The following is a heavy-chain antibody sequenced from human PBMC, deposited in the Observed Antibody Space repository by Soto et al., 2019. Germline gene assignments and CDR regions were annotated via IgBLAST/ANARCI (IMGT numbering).Heavy chain of an antibody. Sequence: SLRVSCASSGITFSSYFRHLVRQAPGKGLEWVAVIWYDGSNKYYADSVKGRFTISRDNSKNTLYLQMNSPRAEDTAVYYCARDVYYYGMDVWGQGTTVTVSS. V-gene: IGHV3-33*01. J-gene: IGHJ6*02. CDR2: IWYDGSNK. CDR1: GITFSSYF. CDR3: ARDVYYYGMDV.